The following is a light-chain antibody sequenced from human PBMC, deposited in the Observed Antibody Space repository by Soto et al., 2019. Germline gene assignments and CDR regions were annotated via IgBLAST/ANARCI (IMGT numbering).Light chain of an antibody. CDR2: EVS. CDR3: SSYTSSSTPYV. CDR1: SSDVGGHNY. V-gene: IGLV2-14*01. Sequence: QSVLTQPASVSGSPGQSITISCTGASSDVGGHNYVSWYQQHPGKAPKLMIYEVSSRPSGVSNRFSGSKSGKTASLTISGLQAEDEADYYCSSYTSSSTPYVFGTGTKVTVL. J-gene: IGLJ1*01.